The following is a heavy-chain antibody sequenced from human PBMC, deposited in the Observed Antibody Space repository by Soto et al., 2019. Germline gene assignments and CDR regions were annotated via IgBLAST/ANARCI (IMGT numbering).Heavy chain of an antibody. CDR2: VNPIVSMS. V-gene: IGHV1-69*02. CDR1: GDTFNFYS. J-gene: IGHJ4*02. CDR3: ASSYGSGYRAFDF. D-gene: IGHD3-10*01. Sequence: QVQLVQSGAEVKRPGSSVKVSCKASGDTFNFYSINWVRQAPGLGLEWMGRVNPIVSMSNYQQKFQGRVTRTAYKSTSTAYMELSSTRSEETAIYYSASSYGSGYRAFDFWGQGAPVTVSS.